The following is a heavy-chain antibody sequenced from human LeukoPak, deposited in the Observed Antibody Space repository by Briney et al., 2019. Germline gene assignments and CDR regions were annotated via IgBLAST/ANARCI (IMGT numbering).Heavy chain of an antibody. CDR2: IYYSGGT. CDR3: ARADSNYFFDY. V-gene: IGHV4-61*01. D-gene: IGHD4-11*01. CDR1: GGSVSSGTYY. J-gene: IGHJ4*02. Sequence: SETLSLTCTVSGGSVSSGTYYWSWIRQPPGKGLEWIGYIYYSGGTTYNPSLKSRVTISVDTSKNQFSLKLSSVTAADTAVYYCARADSNYFFDYWGQGTLVTVSS.